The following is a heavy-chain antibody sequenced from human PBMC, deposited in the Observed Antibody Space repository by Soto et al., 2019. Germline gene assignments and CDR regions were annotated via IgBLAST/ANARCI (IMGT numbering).Heavy chain of an antibody. CDR2: IKTNIDGGRI. CDR1: WFTFSNGC. CDR3: TTDFVATIYYGLDV. Sequence: PGGSLRLSCEGSWFTFSNGCMPSLSQAPGKGLEWVGRIKTNIDGGRIEYAARVKGRFTSSRDDSKNTLYLQMNSLKTEDTAVYYGTTDFVATIYYGLDVWGQGTTVTVSS. V-gene: IGHV3-15*01. D-gene: IGHD5-12*01. J-gene: IGHJ6*02.